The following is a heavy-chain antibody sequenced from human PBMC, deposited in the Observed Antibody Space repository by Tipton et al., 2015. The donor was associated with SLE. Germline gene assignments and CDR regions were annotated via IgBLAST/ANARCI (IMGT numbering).Heavy chain of an antibody. J-gene: IGHJ4*02. Sequence: TLSLTCTVSGGSISSSSYYWGWIRQPPGKGLEWIGSIYYSGRTYYNPSLKSRVTISVDTSKNQFSLKLSSVTAADTAVYYCARDKLDIGSSCNWGQGTLVTVSS. CDR2: IYYSGRT. CDR3: ARDKLDIGSSCN. CDR1: GGSISSSSYY. V-gene: IGHV4-39*07. D-gene: IGHD6-13*01.